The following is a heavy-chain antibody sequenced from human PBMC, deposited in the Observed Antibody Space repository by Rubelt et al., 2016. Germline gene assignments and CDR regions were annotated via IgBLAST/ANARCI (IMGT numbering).Heavy chain of an antibody. CDR1: GFSFNIYE. CDR2: ITASGGAR. V-gene: IGHV3-48*03. J-gene: IGHJ5*02. CDR3: VRDEYGGGGDP. Sequence: EVQLVESGGGLVQPGGSLRLSCAASGFSFNIYEMNWVRQAPGKGLEWVSSITASGGARYYADAVKGRFTVSRDNAKNRLYLQMTNVTDDDTALYYCVRDEYGGGGDPWGQGTLVTVSS. D-gene: IGHD2/OR15-2a*01.